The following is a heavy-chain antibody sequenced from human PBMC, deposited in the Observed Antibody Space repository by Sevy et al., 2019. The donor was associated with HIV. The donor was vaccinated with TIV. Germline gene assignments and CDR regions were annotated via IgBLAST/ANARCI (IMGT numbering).Heavy chain of an antibody. CDR3: ARHVTYSSSWYDYYGMDV. D-gene: IGHD6-13*01. CDR1: GYSFTSYW. CDR2: IYPGDSDT. V-gene: IGHV5-51*01. Sequence: GESLKISCKGSGYSFTSYWIGWVRQMPGKGLEWMGIIYPGDSDTRYSPSLQGQVTISADKSISTAYLQWSSLKASDTAMYYGARHVTYSSSWYDYYGMDVWGQGTTVTVSS. J-gene: IGHJ6*02.